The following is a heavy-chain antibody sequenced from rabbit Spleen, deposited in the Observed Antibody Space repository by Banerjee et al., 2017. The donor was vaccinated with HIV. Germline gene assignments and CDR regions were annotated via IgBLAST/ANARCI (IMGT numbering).Heavy chain of an antibody. CDR2: TYIASGST. V-gene: IGHV1S45*01. CDR1: GFSFSSSYW. D-gene: IGHD6-1*01. CDR3: ASGGVGYSHAFNL. J-gene: IGHJ4*01. Sequence: QEQLEESGGDMVKTEGSLTLTCTASGFSFSSSYWICWVRQAPGKGLELIACTYIASGSTHYASWSKVQFTISKTSSTTVTLQMTSLTAADTATYLCASGGVGYSHAFNLWGPGTLVTVS.